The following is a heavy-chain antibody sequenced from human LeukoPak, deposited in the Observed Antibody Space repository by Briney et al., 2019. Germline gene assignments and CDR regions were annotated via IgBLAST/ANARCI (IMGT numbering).Heavy chain of an antibody. D-gene: IGHD5-12*01. J-gene: IGHJ4*02. V-gene: IGHV3-30-3*01. CDR2: ISYDGSNK. Sequence: PGGSLRLSCAASGFTFSSYAMHWVRQAPGKGLEWVAVISYDGSNKYYADSVKGQFTISRDNSKNTLYLQMNSLRAEDTAVYYCARVKGSYDFSMRSGGDYWGQGTLVTVSS. CDR3: ARVKGSYDFSMRSGGDY. CDR1: GFTFSSYA.